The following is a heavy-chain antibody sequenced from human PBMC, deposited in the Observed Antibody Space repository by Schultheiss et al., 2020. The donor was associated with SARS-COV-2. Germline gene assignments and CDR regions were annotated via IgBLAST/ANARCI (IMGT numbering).Heavy chain of an antibody. CDR1: GYTFTGYY. V-gene: IGHV1-2*04. CDR2: INPNSGGT. D-gene: IGHD6-13*01. Sequence: ASVKVSCKASGYTFTGYYMHWVRQAPGQGLEWMGWINPNSGGTNYAQKFQGWVTITRNTSISTAYMELSSLRSEDTAIYYCATEGFTSSRFDYWGQGTLVTVSS. J-gene: IGHJ4*02. CDR3: ATEGFTSSRFDY.